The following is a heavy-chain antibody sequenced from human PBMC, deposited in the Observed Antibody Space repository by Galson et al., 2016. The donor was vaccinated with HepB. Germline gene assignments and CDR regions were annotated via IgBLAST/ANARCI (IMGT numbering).Heavy chain of an antibody. J-gene: IGHJ6*04. Sequence: SLRLSCAASGFTFSTYAMSWVRQAPGKGLEVVSSISRSGDSTDYADSVKGRFTISRDNSKNTLSLQMNNLTADDTAIYYCVQGSTAPAVWGKGTTVTVSS. CDR2: ISRSGDST. V-gene: IGHV3-23*01. CDR3: VQGSTAPAV. D-gene: IGHD2-2*01. CDR1: GFTFSTYA.